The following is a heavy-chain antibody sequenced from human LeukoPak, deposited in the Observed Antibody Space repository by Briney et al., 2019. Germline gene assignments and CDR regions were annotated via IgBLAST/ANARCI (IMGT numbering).Heavy chain of an antibody. D-gene: IGHD1-14*01. CDR1: GFTFSSYA. V-gene: IGHV3-7*01. Sequence: GGSLRLSWAASGFTFSSYAMSWVRQAPGKGLEWVANINQDGCGKYFVDSVKGRFTISRDNAKNSLYLQMNSLRAEDTAVYYCARGVSGEPWGQGTLVTVSS. CDR2: INQDGCGK. CDR3: ARGVSGEP. J-gene: IGHJ5*02.